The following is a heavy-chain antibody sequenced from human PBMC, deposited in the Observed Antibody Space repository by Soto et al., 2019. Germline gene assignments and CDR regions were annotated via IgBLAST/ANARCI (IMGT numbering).Heavy chain of an antibody. CDR1: GLTFSSYS. V-gene: IGHV3-21*01. J-gene: IGHJ6*02. CDR3: ARDDSSSSYYYYYYGMDV. D-gene: IGHD6-6*01. Sequence: PGGSLSLSCEASGLTFSSYSMNWVRKAPGRGLEWVSSISSSSSYIYYADSVKGRFTISRDNAKNSLYLQMNSLRAEDTAVYYCARDDSSSSYYYYYYGMDVWGQGTTVTVSS. CDR2: ISSSSSYI.